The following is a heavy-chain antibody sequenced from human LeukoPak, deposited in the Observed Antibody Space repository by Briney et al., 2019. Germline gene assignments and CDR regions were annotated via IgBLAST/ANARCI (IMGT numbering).Heavy chain of an antibody. CDR3: ARARGCNSGDCYADY. D-gene: IGHD2-21*02. CDR1: GGSLSGSY. CDR2: INHSGST. V-gene: IGHV4-34*01. J-gene: IGHJ4*02. Sequence: SETLSLTCAVYGGSLSGSYWSWIPQPPGKGWEGMGEINHSGSTNYNPSLKSRVTISVDTSKNQFSLKLSSVTAADTAVYYCARARGCNSGDCYADYWGQGTLVTVSS.